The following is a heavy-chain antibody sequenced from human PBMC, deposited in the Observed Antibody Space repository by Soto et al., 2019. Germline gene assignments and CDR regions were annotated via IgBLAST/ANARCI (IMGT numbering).Heavy chain of an antibody. Sequence: EVQLVESGGGLVQPGGSLRLSCAASGFTFSSYEMNWVRQAPGKGLEWVSYISSSGSTIYYADSVKGRFTISRDNAKNSLYLQMNSLRAEDTAVYYCARTRGTGWFDPWGQGTLVTVSS. D-gene: IGHD3-16*01. CDR2: ISSSGSTI. CDR3: ARTRGTGWFDP. V-gene: IGHV3-48*03. CDR1: GFTFSSYE. J-gene: IGHJ5*02.